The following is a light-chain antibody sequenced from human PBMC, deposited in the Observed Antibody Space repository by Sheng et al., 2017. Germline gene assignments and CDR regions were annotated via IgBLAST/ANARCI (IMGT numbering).Light chain of an antibody. CDR3: QQYASSLT. Sequence: EIVLTQSPATLSLSPGERATLSCRASQSVSSYLAWYQQKPGQAPRLLIYNTSNRATGIPARFSGSGSGTDFTLTISRLEPEDFAVYFCQQYASSLTFGGGTKVEIK. J-gene: IGKJ4*01. V-gene: IGKV3-11*01. CDR1: QSVSSY. CDR2: NTS.